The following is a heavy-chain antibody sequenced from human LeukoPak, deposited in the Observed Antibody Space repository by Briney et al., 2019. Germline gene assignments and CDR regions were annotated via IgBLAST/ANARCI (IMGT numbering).Heavy chain of an antibody. D-gene: IGHD6-13*01. CDR2: IYPGDSDT. CDR3: AITYSSLSFSFDP. J-gene: IGHJ5*02. CDR1: GYSFTSYW. Sequence: GESLKISCKGSGYSFTSYWIGWVRQMPGKGLEWMGIIYPGDSDTRYSPSFQGQATISADKSISTAYLQWSSLKASDTAMYYCAITYSSLSFSFDPWGQGTLVTVSS. V-gene: IGHV5-51*01.